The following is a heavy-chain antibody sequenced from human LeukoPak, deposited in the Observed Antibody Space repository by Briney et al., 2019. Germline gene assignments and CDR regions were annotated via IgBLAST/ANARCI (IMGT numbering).Heavy chain of an antibody. V-gene: IGHV3-30-3*01. Sequence: PGRSLRLSCAASGFTFISYAMHWVRQARGRGLEGVAVISYDGSNKYYADSVKGRFTISRDNSKNTLYLQMNSLRAEDTAVYYCARDRCSSTSCTYWYFDLWGRGTLVTVSS. CDR3: ARDRCSSTSCTYWYFDL. CDR2: ISYDGSNK. J-gene: IGHJ2*01. CDR1: GFTFISYA. D-gene: IGHD2-2*01.